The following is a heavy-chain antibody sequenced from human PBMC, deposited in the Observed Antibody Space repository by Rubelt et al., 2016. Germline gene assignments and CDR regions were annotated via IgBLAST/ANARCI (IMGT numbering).Heavy chain of an antibody. J-gene: IGHJ4*02. CDR2: IYSGGST. V-gene: IGHV3-66*01. CDR1: GFTFTNAW. Sequence: VVHGGGLVEPGGSLRLSCAASGFTFTNAWLSWVRQAPGKGLEWVSIIYSGGSTNYADSVKGRFTISRDNSKNTLYLQMNSLRVEDTAVYYCAREFYYDFWSGLDYWGQGALVTVSS. D-gene: IGHD3-3*01. CDR3: AREFYYDFWSGLDY.